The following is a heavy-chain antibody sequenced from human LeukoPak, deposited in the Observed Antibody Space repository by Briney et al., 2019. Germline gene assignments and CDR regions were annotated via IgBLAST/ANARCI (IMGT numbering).Heavy chain of an antibody. D-gene: IGHD1-26*01. J-gene: IGHJ4*02. Sequence: ASVKVSCKASGYTFTGHYMHWVRQAPGQGLEWMGWINPNSGGTNYAQKFQGRVTMTRDTSISTAYMELSRLRSDDTAVYYCARVTAPHSPVGAYHTPTYYFDYWGQGTLVTVSS. CDR2: INPNSGGT. CDR3: ARVTAPHSPVGAYHTPTYYFDY. CDR1: GYTFTGHY. V-gene: IGHV1-2*02.